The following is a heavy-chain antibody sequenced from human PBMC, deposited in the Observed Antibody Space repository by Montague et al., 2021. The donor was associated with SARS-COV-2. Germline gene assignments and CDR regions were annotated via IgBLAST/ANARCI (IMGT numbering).Heavy chain of an antibody. CDR3: ARARGGSYYYGMDV. D-gene: IGHD2-15*01. CDR1: GGSVSSTSYF. Sequence: SETLSLTCRVSGGSVSSTSYFWDWIRQTPGKGLEWIGSVHYSGTTYYNPSLESQVTISVDTSKNHFYLKVRSVTVADTAVYYCARARGGSYYYGMDVWGQGTTVTVSS. V-gene: IGHV4-39*02. CDR2: VHYSGTT. J-gene: IGHJ6*02.